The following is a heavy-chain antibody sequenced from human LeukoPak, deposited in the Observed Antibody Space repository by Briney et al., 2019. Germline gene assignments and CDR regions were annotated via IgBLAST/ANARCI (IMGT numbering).Heavy chain of an antibody. J-gene: IGHJ4*02. Sequence: GASVNVSCAASGYTFTGYYMHWVRQAPGQGLEWIGWINPNSGGTNYAQKFQGRVTMTRDTSISTAYMELSRLRSDDTAVYYCARGGRYSGYLYYFDYWGQGTLVTVSS. D-gene: IGHD5-12*01. CDR3: ARGGRYSGYLYYFDY. CDR1: GYTFTGYY. V-gene: IGHV1-2*02. CDR2: INPNSGGT.